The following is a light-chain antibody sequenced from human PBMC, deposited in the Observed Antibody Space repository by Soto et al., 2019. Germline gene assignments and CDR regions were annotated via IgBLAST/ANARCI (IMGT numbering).Light chain of an antibody. CDR1: SSDVGGYNY. J-gene: IGLJ1*01. CDR3: SSYTSSSTPYV. V-gene: IGLV2-14*01. CDR2: DVS. Sequence: QLVLTQPASVSGSPGQSITISCTGTSSDVGGYNYVSWYQQHPGKAPKLMIYDVSNRPSGVSNRFSGSKSGNTASLTISGLQAEDEAEYYCSSYTSSSTPYVFGTGTKLTVL.